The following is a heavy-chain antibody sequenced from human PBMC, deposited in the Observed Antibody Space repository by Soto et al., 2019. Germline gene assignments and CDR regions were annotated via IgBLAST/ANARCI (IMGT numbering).Heavy chain of an antibody. CDR2: ISATGGST. J-gene: IGHJ5*02. CDR1: GFTFSSYT. Sequence: EVQLLESGGGLVQPGGSLRLSCAASGFTFSSYTMSWVRQAPGKGLEWVSGISATGGSTYYADSVKGGFTFSRDNSKNTLYLQMNSLRAEDTAVYYCAKGFIIDCGGDCTVDTLCQGTLVTVSS. V-gene: IGHV3-23*01. CDR3: AKGFIIDCGGDCTVDT. D-gene: IGHD2-21*02.